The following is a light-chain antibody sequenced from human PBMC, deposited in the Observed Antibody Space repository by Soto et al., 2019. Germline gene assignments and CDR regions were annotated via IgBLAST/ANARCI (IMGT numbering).Light chain of an antibody. V-gene: IGLV2-11*01. CDR1: SSDVGGYNY. CDR2: EVN. Sequence: QSVLTQPRSVSGSPGQSVIISCTGTSSDVGGYNYVSWYQQHPGKAPKLMIYEVNKRPSGVPDGFSGSKSGNTASLTISGLQAEDESDYYCCSHAGTYTHGMFGGGTKLTVL. J-gene: IGLJ3*02. CDR3: CSHAGTYTHGM.